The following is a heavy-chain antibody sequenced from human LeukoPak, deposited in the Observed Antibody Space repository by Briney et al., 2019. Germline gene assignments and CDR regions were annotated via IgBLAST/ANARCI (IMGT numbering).Heavy chain of an antibody. CDR1: GFTFSSYA. D-gene: IGHD6-13*01. Sequence: GGSLRLSCAASGFTFSSYAMSWVRQAPGKGLEWVSAISGSGGSTYYADSVKGRFTISRDNSKNTLYLQMNSLRAEDTAVYYCAKFVVHSARDSSWADYWGQGTLITVSS. CDR3: AKFVVHSARDSSWADY. CDR2: ISGSGGST. V-gene: IGHV3-23*01. J-gene: IGHJ4*02.